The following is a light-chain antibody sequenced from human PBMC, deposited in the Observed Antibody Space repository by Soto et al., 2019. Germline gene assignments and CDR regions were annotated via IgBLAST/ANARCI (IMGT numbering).Light chain of an antibody. CDR3: SSYADRNKSV. V-gene: IGLV2-8*01. Sequence: QSVLTQPPSASGSPGQSVTISCTGTSSDVGGYNYVSWYQQHPGKAPKLMIYEVSKRPSGVPDRFSGSKSGNTASLTVSGLQPEDEADYYCSSYADRNKSVFGTGTKVTVL. CDR2: EVS. J-gene: IGLJ1*01. CDR1: SSDVGGYNY.